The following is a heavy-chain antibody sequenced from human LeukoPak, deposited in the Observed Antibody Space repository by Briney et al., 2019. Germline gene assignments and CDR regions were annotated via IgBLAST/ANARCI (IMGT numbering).Heavy chain of an antibody. J-gene: IGHJ4*02. CDR3: ARDYKADF. D-gene: IGHD3-10*01. Sequence: GGSLRLSCAASGFTFSSYSMTWVRQAPGKGLEWVSAIDIYATKTNYADSVKGRFTISRDNSKNTLYLQMNSLRGEDTAIYYCARDYKADFWGQGTLVTVSS. CDR2: IDIYATKT. V-gene: IGHV3-23*05. CDR1: GFTFSSYS.